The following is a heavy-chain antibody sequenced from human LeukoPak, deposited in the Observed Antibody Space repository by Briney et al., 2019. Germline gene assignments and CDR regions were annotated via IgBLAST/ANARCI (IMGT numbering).Heavy chain of an antibody. CDR1: GGSLSSYY. Sequence: SETLSLTCTVSGGSLSSYYWSWIRQPPGKGLEWIGYIYYSGSTNYNPSLKSRVTISVDTSKNQFSLKLSSVTAADTAVYYCARLKGITMVRGVIHYYYYYGMDVWGQGTTVTVSS. CDR2: IYYSGST. D-gene: IGHD3-10*01. J-gene: IGHJ6*02. V-gene: IGHV4-59*01. CDR3: ARLKGITMVRGVIHYYYYYGMDV.